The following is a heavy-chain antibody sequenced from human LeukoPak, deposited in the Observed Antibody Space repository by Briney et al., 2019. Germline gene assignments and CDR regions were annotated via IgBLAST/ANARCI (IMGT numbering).Heavy chain of an antibody. J-gene: IGHJ4*02. CDR1: GFIYSSYS. V-gene: IGHV3-21*01. CDR3: AREKATEDFDY. CDR2: INDNSSYI. Sequence: GGSLRLSCAASGFIYSSYSMNWVRQAPGKGLEWVSSINDNSSYIYYADSVKGRFTISRDNAKNSLYLQMNSLRAEDTAVYYCAREKATEDFDYWGQGTLVTVSS.